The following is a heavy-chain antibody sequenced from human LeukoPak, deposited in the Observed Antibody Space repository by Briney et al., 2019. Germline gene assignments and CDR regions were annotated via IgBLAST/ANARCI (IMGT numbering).Heavy chain of an antibody. CDR2: IKQDGSEK. V-gene: IGHV3-7*01. Sequence: GGSLRLSCAASGFTFISYWLTWVRQAPGKGLEWVANIKQDGSEKYYADSVKGRFTISRDNSKNTLYLQMNSLRAEDTAMYYCAKERTPRYSSAWPLDYWGQGTLVTVSS. CDR3: AKERTPRYSSAWPLDY. D-gene: IGHD6-19*01. J-gene: IGHJ4*02. CDR1: GFTFISYW.